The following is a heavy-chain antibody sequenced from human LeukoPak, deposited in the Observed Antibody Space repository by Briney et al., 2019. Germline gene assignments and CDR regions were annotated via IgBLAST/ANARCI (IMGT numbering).Heavy chain of an antibody. J-gene: IGHJ6*03. CDR3: ARVGLYDFWSGSYMDV. CDR2: IYTSGST. V-gene: IGHV4-4*07. CDR1: GGSISSYY. Sequence: PSETLSLTCTVSGGSISSYYWSSIRQPAGKGLEWIGRIYTSGSTNYNPSLKSRVTMSVDTSKNQFSLKLSSVTAADTAVYYCARVGLYDFWSGSYMDVWGKGTTVTVSS. D-gene: IGHD3-3*01.